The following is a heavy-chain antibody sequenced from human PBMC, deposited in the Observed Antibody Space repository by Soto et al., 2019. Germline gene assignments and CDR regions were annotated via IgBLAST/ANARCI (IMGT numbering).Heavy chain of an antibody. V-gene: IGHV3-7*05. Sequence: EAHLVESGGGLVQPGGSLRLSCAASGFNFNTYWMSWVRQAPGKGLEWVAIIKQDGSEKLYVDSLEGRFTISRDNAKKSLYLQMDSLRVDDTAVYYCAGGTGWLSDSLGQGTLVIVSS. CDR2: IKQDGSEK. D-gene: IGHD3-9*01. CDR3: AGGTGWLSDS. CDR1: GFNFNTYW. J-gene: IGHJ4*02.